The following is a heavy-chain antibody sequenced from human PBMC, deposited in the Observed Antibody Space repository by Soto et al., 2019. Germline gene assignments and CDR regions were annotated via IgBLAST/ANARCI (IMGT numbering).Heavy chain of an antibody. D-gene: IGHD2-8*01. CDR3: VRDEVGVGIDY. V-gene: IGHV3-74*03. Sequence: LRLSCAASGFTFSSYWMHWVRQVPGKGLVWVSHIDSDGNSKTYADSVKGRFTISRDNAKNTVYLQMNSLRAEDTAVYYCVRDEVGVGIDYWGLATLVTVS. CDR1: GFTFSSYW. CDR2: IDSDGNSK. J-gene: IGHJ4*02.